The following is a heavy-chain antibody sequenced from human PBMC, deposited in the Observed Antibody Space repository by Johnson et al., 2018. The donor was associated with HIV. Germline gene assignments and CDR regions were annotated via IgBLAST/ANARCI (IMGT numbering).Heavy chain of an antibody. CDR3: ASAVARTKGGAFDI. CDR2: IRSKAYGGTT. CDR1: GFTFDSYA. Sequence: EVQLVESGGGLVQPGRSLRLSCAASGFTFDSYAMHWVRQVPGKGLEWIGFIRSKAYGGTTEYAASVNGRFTISRDNAKNSLYLQMNSLRAEDTAVYYCASAVARTKGGAFDIWGQGTMVTVSS. J-gene: IGHJ3*02. D-gene: IGHD6-19*01. V-gene: IGHV3-49*04.